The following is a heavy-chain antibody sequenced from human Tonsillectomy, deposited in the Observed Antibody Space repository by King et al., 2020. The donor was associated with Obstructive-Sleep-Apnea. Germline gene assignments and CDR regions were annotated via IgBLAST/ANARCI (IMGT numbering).Heavy chain of an antibody. D-gene: IGHD3-22*01. CDR2: IDPRDSYA. J-gene: IGHJ5*02. CDR1: GYSFTSFR. Sequence: VQLVESGAEVKKPGESLRISCKGSGYSFTSFRIIWVRQMPGKGLEWMGKIDPRDSYANYSPSFQGHVTISADKSISTAYLQWSRLKASDTAMYYCAGLDRSGYSLVDAWGQGTLVTVSS. CDR3: AGLDRSGYSLVDA. V-gene: IGHV5-10-1*03.